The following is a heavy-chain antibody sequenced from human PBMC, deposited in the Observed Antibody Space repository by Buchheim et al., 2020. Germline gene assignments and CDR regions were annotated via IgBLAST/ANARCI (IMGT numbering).Heavy chain of an antibody. Sequence: QVQLVQSGAEVKKPGASVKVSCKASGYTFTSYYMHWVRQAPGQGLEWMGIINPSGGSTSYAQKFQGRVTMTRDTSTSTVYLELSSLRSEDTAVYYCARAFTAAGPKAKDYYYYMDVWGKGTT. CDR1: GYTFTSYY. D-gene: IGHD6-13*01. CDR3: ARAFTAAGPKAKDYYYYMDV. CDR2: INPSGGST. J-gene: IGHJ6*03. V-gene: IGHV1-46*01.